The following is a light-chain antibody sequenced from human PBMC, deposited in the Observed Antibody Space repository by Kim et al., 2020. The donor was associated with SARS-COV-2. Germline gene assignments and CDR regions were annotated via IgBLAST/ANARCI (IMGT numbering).Light chain of an antibody. Sequence: AIRITQSPSSLSASTGDRVTITCRASQGISSYLAWYQQKPGKAPKLLIYAASTLQSGVPSRFSGSGSGTDFTLTISCLQSEDFATYYCQQYYCYPLTFGGGTKVDIK. CDR2: AAS. CDR1: QGISSY. CDR3: QQYYCYPLT. V-gene: IGKV1-8*01. J-gene: IGKJ4*01.